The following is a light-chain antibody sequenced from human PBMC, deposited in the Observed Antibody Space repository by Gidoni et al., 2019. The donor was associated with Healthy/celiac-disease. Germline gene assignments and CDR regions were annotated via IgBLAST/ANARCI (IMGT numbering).Light chain of an antibody. J-gene: IGKJ5*01. CDR1: QSVSSTY. Sequence: EIVLTQSPGPLSLSPGERATLTCRASQSVSSTYLAWYQQKPGQAPRLLISGASSRATGIPDRFSGSGSGTDFTLTISRLEPEDFAVYYCQQYGSSLITFXXXTRLEIK. V-gene: IGKV3-20*01. CDR2: GAS. CDR3: QQYGSSLIT.